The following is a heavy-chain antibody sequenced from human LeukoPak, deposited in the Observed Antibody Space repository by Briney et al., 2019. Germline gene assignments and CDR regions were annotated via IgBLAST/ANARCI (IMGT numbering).Heavy chain of an antibody. CDR3: AKDYVQLKVFDY. Sequence: GGSLRLSYAASGFTFSSYAMSWVRQAPGKGLEWVSAISGSGGSTYYADSVKGRFTISRDNSKNTLYLQMNSLRAEDTAVYYCAKDYVQLKVFDYWGQGTLVTVSS. V-gene: IGHV3-23*01. D-gene: IGHD1-1*01. CDR2: ISGSGGST. J-gene: IGHJ4*02. CDR1: GFTFSSYA.